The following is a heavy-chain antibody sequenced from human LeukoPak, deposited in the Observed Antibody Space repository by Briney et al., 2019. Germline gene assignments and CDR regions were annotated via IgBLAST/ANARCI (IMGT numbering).Heavy chain of an antibody. CDR3: AKDSDAVTTCLDS. J-gene: IGHJ4*02. V-gene: IGHV3-23*01. CDR1: GFSFSSYA. Sequence: GGSLRLSCAASGFSFSSYAMSWVRQAPGKGLEWVSSISGSGGSTHYADSMKGRFTISRDNSKITLFLQMNSLRVEDTAVYYCAKDSDAVTTCLDSWGQGTLVAVSS. CDR2: ISGSGGST. D-gene: IGHD4-17*01.